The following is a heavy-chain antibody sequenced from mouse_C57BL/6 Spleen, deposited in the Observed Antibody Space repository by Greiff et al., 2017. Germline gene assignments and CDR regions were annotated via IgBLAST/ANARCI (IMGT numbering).Heavy chain of an antibody. V-gene: IGHV1-62-3*01. CDR2: IDPNSGGT. D-gene: IGHD1-1*01. J-gene: IGHJ2*01. CDR3: TTPNYYGSSGHSDYFDY. CDR1: GYTFTSYW. Sequence: VQLQESGAELVKPGASVKLSCKASGYTFTSYWMHWVKQRPGRGLEWIGRIDPNSGGTKYNEKFKSKATLTVDKPSSTAYMQLSSLTSEDSAVYYCTTPNYYGSSGHSDYFDYWGQGTTLTVSS.